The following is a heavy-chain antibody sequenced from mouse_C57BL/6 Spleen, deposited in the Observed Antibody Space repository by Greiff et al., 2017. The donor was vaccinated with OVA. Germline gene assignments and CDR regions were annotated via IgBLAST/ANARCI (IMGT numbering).Heavy chain of an antibody. CDR2: IDPNSGGT. CDR1: GYTFTSYW. D-gene: IGHD3-2*02. Sequence: QVQLQQPGAELVKPGASVKLSCKASGYTFTSYWMHWVKQRPGRGLEWIGRIDPNSGGTKDNEKFKSKATLTVDKPSSTAYMQLSSLTSEDSAVYYCAKTAQATSYYAMDYWGQGTSVTVSS. J-gene: IGHJ4*01. CDR3: AKTAQATSYYAMDY. V-gene: IGHV1-72*01.